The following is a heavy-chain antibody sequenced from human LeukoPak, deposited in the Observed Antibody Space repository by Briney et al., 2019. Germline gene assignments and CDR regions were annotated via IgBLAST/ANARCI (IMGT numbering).Heavy chain of an antibody. D-gene: IGHD2-2*01. V-gene: IGHV3-33*01. CDR3: ARDYCRTTSCLES. CDR2: IWPDGSNR. Sequence: GRSLRLSCAASGFTFNSYGMFWVRQAPGKGLEWVAFIWPDGSNRLYGDSVKGRFTISRDNSKNTVYLQMNSLRAEDTAVYYCARDYCRTTSCLESWGQGTLVTVSS. J-gene: IGHJ4*02. CDR1: GFTFNSYG.